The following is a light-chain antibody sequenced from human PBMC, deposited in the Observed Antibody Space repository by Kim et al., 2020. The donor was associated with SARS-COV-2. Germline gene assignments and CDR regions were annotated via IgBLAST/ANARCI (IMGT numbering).Light chain of an antibody. V-gene: IGKV3-11*01. J-gene: IGKJ1*01. CDR2: DAS. CDR3: QQRANRPPT. Sequence: DIFLTQSPATLSLSPGERATLSCRASESINKLFAWYQQKPGQAPRLLIYDASNRATGIPARFSGSGSGTDFTLTISSLEPEDFALYYCQQRANRPPTFGQGTKVDIK. CDR1: ESINKL.